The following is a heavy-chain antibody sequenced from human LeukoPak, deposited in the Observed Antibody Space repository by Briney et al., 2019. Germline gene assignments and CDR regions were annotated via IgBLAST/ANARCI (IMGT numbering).Heavy chain of an antibody. CDR1: GYTFTGYY. D-gene: IGHD3-9*01. CDR2: INPNSGGT. CDR3: ARGYGSYYDILTGYYSFFDY. V-gene: IGHV1-2*04. J-gene: IGHJ4*02. Sequence: ASVKVSCKASGYTFTGYYVHWVRRAPGQGLEWMGWINPNSGGTKFAQKFQGWVAMTRDTSISTAYMELSRLRSDDTAVYYCARGYGSYYDILTGYYSFFDYWGQGTLVTVSS.